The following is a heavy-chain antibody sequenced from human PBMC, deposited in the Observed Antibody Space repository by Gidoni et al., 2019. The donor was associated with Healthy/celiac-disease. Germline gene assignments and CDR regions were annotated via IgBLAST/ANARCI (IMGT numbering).Heavy chain of an antibody. V-gene: IGHV5-10-1*01. CDR2: IDPSDSYT. CDR3: ARARIAAAGIDY. D-gene: IGHD6-13*01. Sequence: EVQLVQSGAEVKKPGESLRISCQGSGYSFSSYWISWVLQMPGKGLEWMGRIDPSDSYTNYSPSFQGHVTISAHKSISTAYPQWSSLKASDTAMYYCARARIAAAGIDYWGQGTLVTVSS. J-gene: IGHJ4*02. CDR1: GYSFSSYW.